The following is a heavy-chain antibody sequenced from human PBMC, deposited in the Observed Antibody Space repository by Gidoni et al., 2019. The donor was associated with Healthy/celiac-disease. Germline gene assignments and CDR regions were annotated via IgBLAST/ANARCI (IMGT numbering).Heavy chain of an antibody. D-gene: IGHD6-6*01. CDR3: AKDPARLSYNPGYYFDY. Sequence: EVQLLESGGGLVQPGGSLRLSCAASGFTLRRYAMSWVRQAPGKGLEWVSASSGRGGSTYYADSVKGRFTISGDNSKNTLYLQMNSLRAEDTAVYYCAKDPARLSYNPGYYFDYWGQGTLVTVSS. J-gene: IGHJ4*02. CDR2: SSGRGGST. V-gene: IGHV3-23*01. CDR1: GFTLRRYA.